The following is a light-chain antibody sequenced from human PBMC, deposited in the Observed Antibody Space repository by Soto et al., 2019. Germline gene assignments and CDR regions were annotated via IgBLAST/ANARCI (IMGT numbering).Light chain of an antibody. V-gene: IGKV1-39*01. CDR3: QQSYKMPS. CDR2: ATS. CDR1: RNVSIY. Sequence: EIPLTQPPSSLAASVGDRLTLTRRASRNVSIYLNWYQHKPGKGPTLLIHATSNLQIGVPSRFSGSGSGTEFTLTISSLEPEDFGTYYCQQSYKMPSFGQGTRLEIK. J-gene: IGKJ5*01.